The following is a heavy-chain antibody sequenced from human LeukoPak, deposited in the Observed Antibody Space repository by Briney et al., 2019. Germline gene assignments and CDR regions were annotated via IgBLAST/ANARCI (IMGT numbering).Heavy chain of an antibody. CDR1: GYTFTGYY. Sequence: ASVKVSCKASGYTFTGYYMHWVRQAPGHGLEWMGWINPNSGGTNYAQKFQGRVTMTRDTSISTAYMELSRLKSDDKAVYYCAREFSMDVWGKGTTVTVSS. V-gene: IGHV1-2*02. J-gene: IGHJ6*03. CDR2: INPNSGGT. CDR3: AREFSMDV.